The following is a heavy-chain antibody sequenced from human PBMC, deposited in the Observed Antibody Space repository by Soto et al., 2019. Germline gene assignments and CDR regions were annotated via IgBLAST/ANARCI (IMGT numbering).Heavy chain of an antibody. CDR3: ARDRWIVVVPAAKGWFDP. CDR1: GYTFTSYG. D-gene: IGHD2-2*01. V-gene: IGHV1-18*01. J-gene: IGHJ5*02. Sequence: ASVKVSCKASGYTFTSYGISWVRQAPGQGLEWMGWISAYNGNTDYAQKLQGRVTMTTDTSTSTAYMELRSLRSDDTAVYYCARDRWIVVVPAAKGWFDPWGQGTLVAVSS. CDR2: ISAYNGNT.